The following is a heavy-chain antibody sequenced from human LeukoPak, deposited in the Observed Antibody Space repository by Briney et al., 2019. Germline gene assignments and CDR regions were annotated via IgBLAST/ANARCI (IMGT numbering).Heavy chain of an antibody. CDR2: IKQDGSEK. CDR1: GFTFSSYW. D-gene: IGHD2-8*01. Sequence: GGSLRLSCAASGFTFSSYWMSWVRQAPGKGLEWVANIKQDGSEKYYVDSVKGRFTISRDNAKNSLYLQMNSLRAEDTAVYYCTRLYAIPSYYYYYYMDVWGKGTTVTVSS. V-gene: IGHV3-7*01. CDR3: TRLYAIPSYYYYYYMDV. J-gene: IGHJ6*03.